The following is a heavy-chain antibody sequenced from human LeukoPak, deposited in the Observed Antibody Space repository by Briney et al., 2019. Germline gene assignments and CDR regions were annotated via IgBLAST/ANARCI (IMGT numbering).Heavy chain of an antibody. CDR1: GYTFTGYY. D-gene: IGHD3-3*01. CDR3: ARETKLEWLLIFDY. Sequence: ASVKVSCKASGYTFTGYYLHWVRQAPGQGPEWMGRINPSSGGTNYAQKFQGRVTMTRDTSINTAYMELSRLRSDDTAVYYCARETKLEWLLIFDYWGQGTLVTVSS. J-gene: IGHJ4*02. V-gene: IGHV1-2*06. CDR2: INPSSGGT.